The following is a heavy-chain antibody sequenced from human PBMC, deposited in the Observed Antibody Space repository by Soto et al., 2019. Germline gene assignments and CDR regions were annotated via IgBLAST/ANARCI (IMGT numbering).Heavy chain of an antibody. CDR3: ASSNIAAAGFYYYALDV. CDR2: IYYSGTT. V-gene: IGHV4-39*01. J-gene: IGHJ6*02. CDR1: GDSIISNSYF. Sequence: SETLSLTCTVSGDSIISNSYFWAWIRQPPGNGLEWIGSIYYSGTTYYNPSLKSRVTISVDRSKNQFSLKLRSVTAADTAVYYCASSNIAAAGFYYYALDVWGRGTTVTVSS. D-gene: IGHD6-13*01.